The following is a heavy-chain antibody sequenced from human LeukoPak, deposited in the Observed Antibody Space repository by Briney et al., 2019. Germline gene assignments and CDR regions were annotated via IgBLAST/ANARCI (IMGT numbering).Heavy chain of an antibody. J-gene: IGHJ5*02. Sequence: GGSLRLSCAASGLTFSTFGMHWVRQPPGRGLGWLAVISYDGNNQYYSHSVKGRFTISTDNPKHTLYLQMNRLRPEGTALYYCAKEHMLRGVIYWFDPWGQGTLVTVSS. CDR1: GLTFSTFG. CDR2: ISYDGNNQ. V-gene: IGHV3-30*05. CDR3: AKEHMLRGVIYWFDP. D-gene: IGHD3-16*01.